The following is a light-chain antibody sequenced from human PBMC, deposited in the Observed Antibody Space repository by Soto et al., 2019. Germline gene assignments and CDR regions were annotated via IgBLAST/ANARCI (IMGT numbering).Light chain of an antibody. CDR2: WAS. J-gene: IGKJ1*01. CDR3: HQYYRSPWT. CDR1: QSVSYSSNDRNF. Sequence: DIELTQSPDSLAVSPGERVTISCKSSQSVSYSSNDRNFVAWYQQKAGQSPKLLLHWASIRESGVPDRFSGSASGTDFTLTISGLQAEDVAVYYCHQYYRSPWTFGQGTRVEIK. V-gene: IGKV4-1*01.